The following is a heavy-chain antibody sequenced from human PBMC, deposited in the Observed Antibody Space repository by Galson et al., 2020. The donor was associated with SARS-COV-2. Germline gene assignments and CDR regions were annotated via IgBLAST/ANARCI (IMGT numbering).Heavy chain of an antibody. J-gene: IGHJ4*02. CDR1: GFTFENHA. CDR2: IFFDGSEK. D-gene: IGHD6-19*01. V-gene: IGHV3-33*01. Sequence: GESLKISCAASGFTFENHAMHWVRQAPGKGLEWVAQIFFDGSEKYYGDSVRGRFTISRDSSKNTVYLQMNNLRVDDTAVYYCARDGQSSRGWAFDYWGQGTLLTVSS. CDR3: ARDGQSSRGWAFDY.